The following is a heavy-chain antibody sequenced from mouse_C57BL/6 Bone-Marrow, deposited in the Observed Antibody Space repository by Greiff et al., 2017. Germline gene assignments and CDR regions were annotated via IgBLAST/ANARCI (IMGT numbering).Heavy chain of an antibody. Sequence: EVKLVESGGGLVKPGGSLKLSCAASGFTFSDYGMHWVRQAPEKGLEWVAYISSGSSTIYYADTVKGRFTISRDNAKNTLFLQMTSLRSEDAAMYYCALTTVNYAMDYWGQGTSVTVSS. CDR1: GFTFSDYG. D-gene: IGHD1-1*01. V-gene: IGHV5-17*01. J-gene: IGHJ4*01. CDR2: ISSGSSTI. CDR3: ALTTVNYAMDY.